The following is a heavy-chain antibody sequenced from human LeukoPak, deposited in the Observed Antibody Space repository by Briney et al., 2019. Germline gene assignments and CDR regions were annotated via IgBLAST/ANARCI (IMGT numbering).Heavy chain of an antibody. V-gene: IGHV3-30*02. CDR1: VFTFSSYG. J-gene: IGHJ4*02. D-gene: IGHD3-3*01. CDR2: IRYDGSNK. Sequence: GGSLTLSCAASVFTFSSYGMQWLRQAPGKGREGVAFIRYDGSNKYYADSVKGRFTISRDNSKNTLYPQMNSMRAEDSAVYYCAKGDPHITIDYWGQGTLVTVSS. CDR3: AKGDPHITIDY.